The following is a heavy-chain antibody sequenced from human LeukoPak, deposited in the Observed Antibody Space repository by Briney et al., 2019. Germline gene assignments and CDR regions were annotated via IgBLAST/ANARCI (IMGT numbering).Heavy chain of an antibody. CDR1: GVSVSSKSAT. J-gene: IGHJ4*02. V-gene: IGHV6-1*01. D-gene: IGHD6-13*01. CDR3: ARSEAGTIDY. Sequence: SQTLSLTCDISGVSVSSKSATWNWIRQSPSRGLEWLGRTYYQSKWKYGYGVSVKSRITINPDTSKNQFSLHLNSVTPEDTAAYYCARSEAGTIDYWGQGTLVTVSS. CDR2: TYYQSKWKY.